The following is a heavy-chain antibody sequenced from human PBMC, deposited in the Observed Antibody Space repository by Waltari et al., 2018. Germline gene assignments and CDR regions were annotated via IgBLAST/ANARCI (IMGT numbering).Heavy chain of an antibody. CDR1: GYTFTSYD. CDR2: MNPNSVNT. Sequence: QVQLVQSGAEVKKPGASVKVSCKASGYTFTSYDINWVRQATGQGLEWMGWMNPNSVNTGYAQKFQGRVTITRNTSISTAYMELSSLRSEDTAVYYCARGPDSSGYYYYYGMDVWGQGTTVTFSS. V-gene: IGHV1-8*01. J-gene: IGHJ6*02. CDR3: ARGPDSSGYYYYYGMDV. D-gene: IGHD3-22*01.